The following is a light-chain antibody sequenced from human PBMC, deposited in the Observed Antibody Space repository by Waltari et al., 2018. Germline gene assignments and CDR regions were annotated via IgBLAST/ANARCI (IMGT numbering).Light chain of an antibody. CDR2: RNY. Sequence: QSVLTQPPSASGTPGQRVTNSCSGSSSNIGSNYVYWYQQLSGTAPKLLIYRNYQRPSGVPDRFSGSKSGTSASLAISGLRSEDEADYYCAAWDDSLRGVVFGGGTKLTVL. V-gene: IGLV1-47*01. J-gene: IGLJ2*01. CDR1: SSNIGSNY. CDR3: AAWDDSLRGVV.